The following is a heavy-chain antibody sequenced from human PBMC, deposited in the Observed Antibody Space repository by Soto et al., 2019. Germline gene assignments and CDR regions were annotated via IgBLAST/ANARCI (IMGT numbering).Heavy chain of an antibody. CDR2: IYYSGST. V-gene: IGHV4-39*01. Sequence: LSLTCTVSGGSISSSSHYWGWIRQPPGKGLEWVGSIYYSGSTYYNPSLQSRVTVSVDTSKNQFSLKLSSVTAADTAVYYCARLQGSGYFFPFDYWGQGTLVTVSS. D-gene: IGHD3-9*01. CDR1: GGSISSSSHY. J-gene: IGHJ4*02. CDR3: ARLQGSGYFFPFDY.